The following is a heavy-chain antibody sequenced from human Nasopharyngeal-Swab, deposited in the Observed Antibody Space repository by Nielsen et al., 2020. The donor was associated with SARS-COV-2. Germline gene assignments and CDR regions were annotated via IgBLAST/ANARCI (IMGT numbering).Heavy chain of an antibody. CDR1: GFTFSASA. CDR3: TRLRSSSSDDAFDV. Sequence: LSLICAASGFTFSASAMHWVRQASGKGLEWVGRIRGKADNYATAYTASMKGRFTISRDDSKNTAYLQMNSLKTEDTAVYYCTRLRSSSSDDAFDVWGQGTMVTVSS. V-gene: IGHV3-73*01. CDR2: IRGKADNYAT. J-gene: IGHJ3*01. D-gene: IGHD6-6*01.